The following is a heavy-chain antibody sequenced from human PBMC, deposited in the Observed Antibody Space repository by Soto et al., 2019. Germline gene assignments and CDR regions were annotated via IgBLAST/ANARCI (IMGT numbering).Heavy chain of an antibody. CDR3: ARIGTYCGGDCYQIIDY. CDR1: GGSISSYY. D-gene: IGHD2-21*02. Sequence: SETLSLTCTVSGGSISSYYWSWIRQPPGKGLEWIGYIYYSGSTNYNPSLKSRVTISVDTSKNQFSLKLSSVTAADTAVYYCARIGTYCGGDCYQIIDYWGQGTPVTVSS. CDR2: IYYSGST. V-gene: IGHV4-59*01. J-gene: IGHJ4*02.